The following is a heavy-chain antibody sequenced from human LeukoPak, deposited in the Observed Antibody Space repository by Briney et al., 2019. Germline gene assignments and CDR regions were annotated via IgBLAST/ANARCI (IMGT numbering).Heavy chain of an antibody. D-gene: IGHD3-16*01. J-gene: IGHJ3*02. CDR1: NGSISNNY. CDR3: ARDVSPFGDAFDI. Sequence: SETLSLTCTVSNGSISNNYWSWIRQPPGKGLEWIGYIFYTGSTTYNPSLKSRVTISVDTSKNQFSLKLNSVTAADTAVYYSARDVSPFGDAFDIWGQGTMVTVSS. CDR2: IFYTGST. V-gene: IGHV4-59*01.